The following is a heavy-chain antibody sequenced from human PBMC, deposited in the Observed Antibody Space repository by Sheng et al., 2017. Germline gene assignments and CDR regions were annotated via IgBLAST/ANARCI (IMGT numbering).Heavy chain of an antibody. D-gene: IGHD2-2*01. V-gene: IGHV4-38-2*02. Sequence: QVQLQESGPGLVKPSETLSLTCTVSGYSISSGYYWGWIRQPPGKGLEWIGSIYHSGSTYYNPSLKSRVTISVDTSKNQFSLKLSSVTAADTAVYYCARLYIVVVPAASDAFDIWAKGQWSPSL. CDR2: IYHSGST. J-gene: IGHJ3*02. CDR1: GYSISSGYY. CDR3: ARLYIVVVPAASDAFDI.